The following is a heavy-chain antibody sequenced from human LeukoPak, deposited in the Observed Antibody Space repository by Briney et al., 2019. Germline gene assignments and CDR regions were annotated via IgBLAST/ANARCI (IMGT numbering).Heavy chain of an antibody. J-gene: IGHJ4*02. CDR2: IYYSGST. CDR3: ARAQCSGGSCYGFGFGY. V-gene: IGHV4-59*01. D-gene: IGHD2-15*01. CDR1: GGSISSYY. Sequence: PSETLSLTCTVSGGSISSYYWSWIRQPPGKGLEWIGYIYYSGSTNYYPSLKSRVTISVDTSKNQFSLKLSSVIAADTAVYYCARAQCSGGSCYGFGFGYWGQGTLVTVSS.